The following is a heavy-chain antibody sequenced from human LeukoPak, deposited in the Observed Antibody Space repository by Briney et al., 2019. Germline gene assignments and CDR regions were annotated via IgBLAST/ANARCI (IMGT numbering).Heavy chain of an antibody. CDR3: ARVRYYDSSGYYYFDY. J-gene: IGHJ4*02. CDR1: GGSISSYY. D-gene: IGHD3-22*01. CDR2: IYTSGST. V-gene: IGHV4-4*07. Sequence: SETLSLTCTVSGGSISSYYWSWIRQPAGKGLEWIGRIYTSGSTNYNPSLKSRVTISEDKSKNQFSLKLSSVTAADTAVYYCARVRYYDSSGYYYFDYWGQGTLVTVSS.